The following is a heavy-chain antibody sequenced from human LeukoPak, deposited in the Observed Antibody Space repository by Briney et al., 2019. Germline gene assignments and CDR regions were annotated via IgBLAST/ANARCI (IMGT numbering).Heavy chain of an antibody. V-gene: IGHV4-39*01. J-gene: IGHJ2*01. CDR2: IYYNGRT. D-gene: IGHD3-3*01. Sequence: SETLSLTCTVSGDSINNNNYYWGWIRQPPGKGLEWIGNIYYNGRTYYNPSLKSRVTISVDTSKNQFSLKLSSVTAADTAVYYCARHQGVVDLWGRGSLVTVSS. CDR1: GDSINNNNYY. CDR3: ARHQGVVDL.